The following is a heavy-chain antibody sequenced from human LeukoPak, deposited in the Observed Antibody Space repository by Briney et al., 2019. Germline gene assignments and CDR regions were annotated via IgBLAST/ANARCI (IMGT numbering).Heavy chain of an antibody. Sequence: ASVKVSCKASGYTFTGYYMHWVRQAPGQGLEWMGWINPIFGTANYAQKFQGRVTITADESTSTAYMELSSLRSEDTAVYYCARSLENWFDPWGQGTLVTVSS. D-gene: IGHD3-3*01. CDR2: INPIFGTA. CDR1: GYTFTGYY. CDR3: ARSLENWFDP. J-gene: IGHJ5*02. V-gene: IGHV1-69*13.